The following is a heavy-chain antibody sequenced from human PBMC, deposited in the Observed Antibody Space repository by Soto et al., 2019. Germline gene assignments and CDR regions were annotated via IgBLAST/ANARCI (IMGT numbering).Heavy chain of an antibody. CDR2: IYYSGST. V-gene: IGHV4-39*01. J-gene: IGHJ5*02. Sequence: QLQLQESGPGLVKPSETLSLTCTVSGGSISSRGYYWGWIRQPPGKGWEWIGTIYYSGSTYYNPSLKSRVTISVDTSKNQFSLKLSSVTAADTAVYYCATSNWFDPWGQGTLVTVSS. CDR3: ATSNWFDP. CDR1: GGSISSRGYY.